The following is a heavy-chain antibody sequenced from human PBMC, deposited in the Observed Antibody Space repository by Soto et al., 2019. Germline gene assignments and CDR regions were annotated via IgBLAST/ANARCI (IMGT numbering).Heavy chain of an antibody. V-gene: IGHV4-30-4*01. CDR2: IYHTGNT. CDR3: ARDEYQLLSSVTWFDS. Sequence: SETLSLTCTVSGGSISDDSYWSWIRQTPGKGLEWIGYIYHTGNTYYNPSLRSRVSISVDKSKSQFSLKLISVTAADTAVYFCARDEYQLLSSVTWFDSWGQLTLRTVSS. J-gene: IGHJ5*01. D-gene: IGHD2-2*01. CDR1: GGSISDDSY.